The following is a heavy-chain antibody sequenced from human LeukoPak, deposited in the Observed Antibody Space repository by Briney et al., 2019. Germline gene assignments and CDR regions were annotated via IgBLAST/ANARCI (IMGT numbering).Heavy chain of an antibody. V-gene: IGHV3-23*01. CDR2: ISGSGGRT. CDR3: AKDLDSSGYYLGENFDY. J-gene: IGHJ4*02. CDR1: GFTFSGYA. D-gene: IGHD3-22*01. Sequence: GGSLRLSCAASGFTFSGYAMNWVRQDPGKGLEWVAMISGSGGRTYYADSVKGRFTISRDNSKNTLYLQMNSLRAEDKAVYYCAKDLDSSGYYLGENFDYWGQGTLVTVSS.